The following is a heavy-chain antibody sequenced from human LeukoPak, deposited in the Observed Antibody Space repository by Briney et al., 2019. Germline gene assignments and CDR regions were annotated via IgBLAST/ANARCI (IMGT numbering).Heavy chain of an antibody. CDR2: IRYDGGNT. J-gene: IGHJ6*03. Sequence: GGSLSLSCAASGFTFISYGTHWVSQAPGKGLEWVSFIRYDGGNTFFPDSVKGRLSNSRDNSKNTLYLQMNSWRAEDTAVYYCAKGSKAVIFTRDHYMDVWGKGTTVTIPS. V-gene: IGHV3-30*02. CDR1: GFTFISYG. CDR3: AKGSKAVIFTRDHYMDV. D-gene: IGHD3/OR15-3a*01.